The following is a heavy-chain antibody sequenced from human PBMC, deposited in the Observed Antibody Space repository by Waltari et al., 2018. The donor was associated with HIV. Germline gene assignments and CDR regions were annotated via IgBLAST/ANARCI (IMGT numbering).Heavy chain of an antibody. CDR1: GFTFSTYW. J-gene: IGHJ6*02. CDR3: ARDLKDYDFWSPVDV. D-gene: IGHD3-3*01. V-gene: IGHV3-7*01. CDR2: IKQDGSEK. Sequence: EVQLVESGGGLVQPGGSLRLSCAASGFTFSTYWMTWVRQAPGKGLEWLANIKQDGSEKYYAYSVKGRFTVSRDNNKKSLYLQMSSLRAEDTAVYYCARDLKDYDFWSPVDVWGQGTTVTVSS.